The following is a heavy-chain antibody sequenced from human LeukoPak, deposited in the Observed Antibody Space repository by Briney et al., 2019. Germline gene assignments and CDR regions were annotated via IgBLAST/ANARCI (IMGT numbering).Heavy chain of an antibody. CDR1: GYTFTSYY. V-gene: IGHV1-46*01. Sequence: ASVKVSCKASGYTFTSYYMHWVRQAPGQGLEWMGIINPSGGSTSYAQKFQGRVTMTRDTSTSTVYMELSSLRAEDTAVYYCAGGIIAAAGTSYWGQGTLVTVSS. D-gene: IGHD6-13*01. J-gene: IGHJ4*02. CDR3: AGGIIAAAGTSY. CDR2: INPSGGST.